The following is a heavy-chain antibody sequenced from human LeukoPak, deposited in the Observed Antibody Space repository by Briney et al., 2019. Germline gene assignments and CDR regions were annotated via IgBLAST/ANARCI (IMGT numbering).Heavy chain of an antibody. V-gene: IGHV4-31*03. CDR3: AREYYDSSGFHNWFDP. Sequence: SETLSLTCTVSGGSISSGGYYWSWIRQHPGKGLEWIGYIYYSGSTYYNPSLKSRVTISVDTSKNQFSLKLSPVTAADTAVYYCAREYYDSSGFHNWFDPWGQGTLVTVSS. CDR1: GGSISSGGYY. J-gene: IGHJ5*02. CDR2: IYYSGST. D-gene: IGHD3-22*01.